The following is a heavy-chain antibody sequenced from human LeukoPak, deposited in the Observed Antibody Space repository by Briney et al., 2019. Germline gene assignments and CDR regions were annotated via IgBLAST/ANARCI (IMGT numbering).Heavy chain of an antibody. J-gene: IGHJ6*02. Sequence: GGSLRLSCAASGFTFSSYWMNWARQALGRGLEWVASINHNGNVNYYVDSVKGRFTISRDNAKNSLYLQMSNLRAEDTAVYFCARGGGLDVWGQGATVTVSS. CDR3: ARGGGLDV. V-gene: IGHV3-7*03. CDR2: INHNGNVN. CDR1: GFTFSSYW. D-gene: IGHD3-16*01.